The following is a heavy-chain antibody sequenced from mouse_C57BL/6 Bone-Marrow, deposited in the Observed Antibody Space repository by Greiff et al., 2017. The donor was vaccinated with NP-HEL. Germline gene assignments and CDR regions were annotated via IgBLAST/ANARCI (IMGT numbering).Heavy chain of an antibody. Sequence: QVQLQQSGAELVRPGASVKLSCKASGYTFTDYYINWVKQRPGQGLEWIARIYPGSGNTYYNEKFKGKATLTAEKSSSTAYMQLSSLTSEDSAVYFCARRGVASLHYFDYWGQGTTLTVSS. J-gene: IGHJ2*01. V-gene: IGHV1-76*01. CDR2: IYPGSGNT. CDR3: ARRGVASLHYFDY. D-gene: IGHD6-1*01. CDR1: GYTFTDYY.